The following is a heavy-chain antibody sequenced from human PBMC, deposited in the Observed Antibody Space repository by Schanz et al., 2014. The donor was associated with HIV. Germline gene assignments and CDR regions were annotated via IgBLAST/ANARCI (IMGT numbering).Heavy chain of an antibody. CDR3: ARMEQLIIGYYYGMDV. CDR2: ISNDGSNK. Sequence: VQLLESGGGLVQPGGSLRLSCAASGFTFSTYAMTWVRQAPGKGLEWVTVISNDGSNKYYTDSVKGRFTISRDNSKNTVYLQMNSLRPEDTAVYYCARMEQLIIGYYYGMDVWGQGTTVTVSS. V-gene: IGHV3-30-3*01. D-gene: IGHD3-16*01. CDR1: GFTFSTYA. J-gene: IGHJ6*02.